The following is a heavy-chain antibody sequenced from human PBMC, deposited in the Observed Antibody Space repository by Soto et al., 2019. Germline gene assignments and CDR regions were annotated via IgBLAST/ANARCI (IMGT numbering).Heavy chain of an antibody. J-gene: IGHJ5*02. CDR1: GGSISSGGYY. CDR3: ARGSAEVTTDNWFDP. D-gene: IGHD4-4*01. V-gene: IGHV4-31*03. Sequence: PSETLSLTCTVSGGSISSGGYYWSWIRQHPGKGLEWIGYIYYSGSTYYNPSLKSRVTISVDTSKNQFSLKLSSVTAADTAVYYCARGSAEVTTDNWFDPWGQGTLVTVSS. CDR2: IYYSGST.